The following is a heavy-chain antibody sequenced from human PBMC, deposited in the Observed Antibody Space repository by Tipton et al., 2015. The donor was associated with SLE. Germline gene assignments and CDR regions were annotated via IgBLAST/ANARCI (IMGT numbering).Heavy chain of an antibody. D-gene: IGHD7-27*01. CDR2: IYHSGST. CDR3: ARRRRTLGNFDY. Sequence: TLSLTCAVSGGSISSGGYSWSWIRQPPGKGLEWIGYIYHSGSTYYNPSLKSRVTISVDRSKNQFSLKLSSVTAADTAVYYCARRRRTLGNFDYWGQGTLVTVSS. J-gene: IGHJ4*02. V-gene: IGHV4-30-2*01. CDR1: GGSISSGGYS.